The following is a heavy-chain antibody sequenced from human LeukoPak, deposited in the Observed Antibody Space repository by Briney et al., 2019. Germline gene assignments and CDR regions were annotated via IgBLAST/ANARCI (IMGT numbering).Heavy chain of an antibody. CDR1: GFTFSSYW. Sequence: RGSLRLSCAASGFTFSSYWMHWVRQAPGKGLVWVSRINSDGSSTSYADSVKGRFTISRDNAKNTLYLQMNSLRAEDTAVYYCARDWYSSSWCVFDYWGQGTLVTVSS. D-gene: IGHD6-13*01. J-gene: IGHJ4*02. CDR3: ARDWYSSSWCVFDY. V-gene: IGHV3-74*01. CDR2: INSDGSST.